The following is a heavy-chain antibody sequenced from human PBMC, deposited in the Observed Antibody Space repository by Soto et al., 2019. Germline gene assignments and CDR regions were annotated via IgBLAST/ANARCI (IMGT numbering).Heavy chain of an antibody. CDR3: ARRYGDASSAVGFDS. J-gene: IGHJ4*02. V-gene: IGHV1-18*01. CDR2: INPYNGKT. CDR1: GYTFTIYS. Sequence: QVQLVQSGAEVKEPGASVKVSCKASGYTFTIYSISWVRQAPGQGLEWVGWINPYNGKTNQAEKVQGRVTMITDPSTSTAYMEVRSLRSDDTAVYYCARRYGDASSAVGFDSWGQGTLVTVSS. D-gene: IGHD2-21*02.